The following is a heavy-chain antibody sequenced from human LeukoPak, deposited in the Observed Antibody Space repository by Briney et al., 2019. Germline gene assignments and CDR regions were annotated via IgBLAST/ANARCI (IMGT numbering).Heavy chain of an antibody. V-gene: IGHV1-18*01. CDR3: AGDLYSSGWFDY. CDR1: GYTFTSYG. D-gene: IGHD6-19*01. CDR2: ISAYNGNT. Sequence: ASVKVSCKASGYTFTSYGISWVRQAPGQGLEWMGWISAYNGNTNYAQKLQGRVTMTTDTSTGTAYMELRSLRSDDTAVYYCAGDLYSSGWFDYWGQGTLVTVSS. J-gene: IGHJ5*01.